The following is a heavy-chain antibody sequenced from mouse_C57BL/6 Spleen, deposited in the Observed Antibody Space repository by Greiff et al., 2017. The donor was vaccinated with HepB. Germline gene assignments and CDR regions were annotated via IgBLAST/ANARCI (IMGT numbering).Heavy chain of an antibody. CDR3: ARTGNAMDY. J-gene: IGHJ4*01. CDR2: ISGGGGNT. Sequence: EVMLVVSGGGLVKPGGSLKLSCAASGFTFSSYTMSWVRQTPEKSLEWVATISGGGGNTYYPDSVKGRFTISRDNAKNTLYLQRSSLRSEDTALYYCARTGNAMDYWGRGTSVTVSS. CDR1: GFTFSSYT. V-gene: IGHV5-9*01. D-gene: IGHD4-1*01.